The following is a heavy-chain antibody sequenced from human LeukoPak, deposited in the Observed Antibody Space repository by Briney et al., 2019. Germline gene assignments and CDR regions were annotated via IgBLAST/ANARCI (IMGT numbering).Heavy chain of an antibody. Sequence: ASVKVSCKASGYTFTSYDINWVRQATGQGLEWMGWMNPNSGNTGYAQKFQGRVTMTRNTSISTAYMELSSLRSEDTAVYYCARALKFYDSVTGYDMSWFDPWGQGTLVTVSS. V-gene: IGHV1-8*01. J-gene: IGHJ5*02. CDR1: GYTFTSYD. CDR2: MNPNSGNT. D-gene: IGHD3-9*01. CDR3: ARALKFYDSVTGYDMSWFDP.